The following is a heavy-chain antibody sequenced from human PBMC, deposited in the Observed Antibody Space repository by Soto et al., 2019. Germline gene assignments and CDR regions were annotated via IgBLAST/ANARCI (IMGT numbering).Heavy chain of an antibody. J-gene: IGHJ4*01. Sequence: SQTLSLICDISGDSVSRNITAWSWIRQSPSRGLEWLGRTFYRSTWNYDYAISVKSRITITPDISKNQFSLHLNSVTPEDTAVYYFASEKRLMPGIRGYLAYWGQEPWSPSPQ. CDR2: TFYRSTWNY. D-gene: IGHD3-3*02. CDR3: ASEKRLMPGIRGYLAY. V-gene: IGHV6-1*01. CDR1: GDSVSRNITA.